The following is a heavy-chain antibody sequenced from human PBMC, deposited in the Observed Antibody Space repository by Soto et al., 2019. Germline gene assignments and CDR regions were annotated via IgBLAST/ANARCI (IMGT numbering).Heavy chain of an antibody. D-gene: IGHD6-19*01. J-gene: IGHJ4*02. V-gene: IGHV3-23*01. CDR1: GFTFSSYA. CDR3: ERRSSGWYFDY. CDR2: ISGSGGST. Sequence: EVQLLESGGGLVQPGGSLRLSCAASGFTFSSYAMSWVRKTPGKGLEWVSAISGSGGSTYYADSVKGRFTISRDNSKNTLYLQMNSLSAADTAVYYCERRSSGWYFDYWGQGTLVTVSS.